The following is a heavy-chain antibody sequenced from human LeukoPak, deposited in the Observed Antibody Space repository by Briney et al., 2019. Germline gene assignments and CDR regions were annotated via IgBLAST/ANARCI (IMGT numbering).Heavy chain of an antibody. CDR2: LSRRGGTI. Sequence: GGSLRLSCAASGFTFSDYYMAWIRQAPGKGLECISYLSRRGGTIYYADSVKGRFTVSWDNAKNSFYLQMNSLRAEDTAVFYCARDLGPYNTSPNSGAFDIWGQGTMVTVSS. D-gene: IGHD1-14*01. V-gene: IGHV3-11*01. CDR1: GFTFSDYY. CDR3: ARDLGPYNTSPNSGAFDI. J-gene: IGHJ3*02.